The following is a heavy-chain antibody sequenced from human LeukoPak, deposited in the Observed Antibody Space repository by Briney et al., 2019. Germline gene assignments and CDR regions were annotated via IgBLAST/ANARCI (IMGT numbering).Heavy chain of an antibody. CDR3: ARDDPFRLEGAFDI. J-gene: IGHJ3*02. CDR1: GFTFSSHS. CDR2: IRRSGGNT. Sequence: GGSLRLSCAASGFTFSSHSMHWVRQAPGKGLEYVSNIRRSGGNTYYVNSVKGRFIISRGNISNTVYLQMVSAEVEAVAVYYCARDDPFRLEGAFDIWGQGTMVTVSS. D-gene: IGHD6-19*01. V-gene: IGHV3-64*01.